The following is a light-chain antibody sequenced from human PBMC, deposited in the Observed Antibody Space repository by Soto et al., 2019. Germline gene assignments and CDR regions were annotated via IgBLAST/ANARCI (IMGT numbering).Light chain of an antibody. CDR3: SSYAGSNVWV. J-gene: IGLJ3*02. V-gene: IGLV2-8*01. CDR1: DTDIGGYNY. CDR2: EVT. Sequence: QSALTQPPSASGSPGQSVTISCTGSDTDIGGYNYVSWYQQHPGKAPKVIIYEVTKRPSGVPARFSGSRSGNTAALTVSGLQAEDEADYYCSSYAGSNVWVFGGGTKLTLL.